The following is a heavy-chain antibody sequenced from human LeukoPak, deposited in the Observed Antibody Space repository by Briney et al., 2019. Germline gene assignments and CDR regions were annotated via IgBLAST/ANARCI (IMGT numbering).Heavy chain of an antibody. CDR1: GFTFDDYA. V-gene: IGHV3-9*01. CDR2: ISWNSGSI. CDR3: AKDIGYSYGPYGDYYYYYGMDV. Sequence: GRSLRLSCAASGFTFDDYAMHWVRQAPGKGLGWVSGISWNSGSIGYADSVKGRFTISRDNAKNSLYLQMNSLRAEDTALYYCAKDIGYSYGPYGDYYYYYGMDVWGQGTTVTVSS. D-gene: IGHD5-18*01. J-gene: IGHJ6*02.